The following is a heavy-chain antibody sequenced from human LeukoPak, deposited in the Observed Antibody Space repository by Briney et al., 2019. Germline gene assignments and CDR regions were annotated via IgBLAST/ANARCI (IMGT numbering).Heavy chain of an antibody. Sequence: GGSLRLSCAASGFTFSSYWMSWVRQAPGKGLEGVANIKQDGSEKYYVDYVKARLTISRDTPKNSLYLQTNSLRAEDPAVHYCARYNCSSISCYHNWSDPWGQGTLVTVSS. J-gene: IGHJ5*02. D-gene: IGHD2-2*01. CDR2: IKQDGSEK. CDR1: GFTFSSYW. CDR3: ARYNCSSISCYHNWSDP. V-gene: IGHV3-7*01.